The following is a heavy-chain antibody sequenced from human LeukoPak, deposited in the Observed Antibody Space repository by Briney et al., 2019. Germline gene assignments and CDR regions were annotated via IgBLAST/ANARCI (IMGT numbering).Heavy chain of an antibody. CDR2: ISYVGSNK. J-gene: IGHJ4*02. Sequence: PGGSLRLSCAASGFTFSSYAMHWVRQAPGKGLEWVAVISYVGSNKYYADSVKGRFTISRDNSKNTLYLQMNSLRAEDTAVYYCARETLSSGWYFNYWGQGTLVTVSS. D-gene: IGHD6-19*01. V-gene: IGHV3-30-3*01. CDR1: GFTFSSYA. CDR3: ARETLSSGWYFNY.